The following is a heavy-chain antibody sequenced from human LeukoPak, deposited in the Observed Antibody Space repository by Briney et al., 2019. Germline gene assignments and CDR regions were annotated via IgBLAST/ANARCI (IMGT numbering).Heavy chain of an antibody. D-gene: IGHD2-2*01. Sequence: GASVKVSCKASGYTFTGYYMHWVRQAPGQGLEWMGWINPNSGGTNYAQKFQGRVTMTRDTSISTAYMELSRLRSDDTAVYYCARGRAIVVVPAAVDAVDIWGQGTMVTVPS. CDR3: ARGRAIVVVPAAVDAVDI. V-gene: IGHV1-2*02. CDR1: GYTFTGYY. J-gene: IGHJ3*02. CDR2: INPNSGGT.